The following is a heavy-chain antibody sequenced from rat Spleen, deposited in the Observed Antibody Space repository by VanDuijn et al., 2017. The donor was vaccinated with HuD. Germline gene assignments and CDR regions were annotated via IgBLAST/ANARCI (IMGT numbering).Heavy chain of an antibody. D-gene: IGHD1-12*03. CDR2: IWDDETT. V-gene: IGHV2-1*01. Sequence: QVQLKESGPGLVQPSQTLSLTCPVAGFSLTANSVHWFRQPPGKGLEWMGGIWDDETTDYNPALKSRLSISRDTSKSQVFLRMDSLQTDDTAIYFCSCDGYYWGQGVMVTVSS. CDR1: GFSLTANS. J-gene: IGHJ2*01. CDR3: SCDGYY.